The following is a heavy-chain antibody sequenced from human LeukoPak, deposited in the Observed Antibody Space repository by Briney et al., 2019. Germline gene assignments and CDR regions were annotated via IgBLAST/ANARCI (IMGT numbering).Heavy chain of an antibody. Sequence: SETLSLTCAVSGGSISSGGYSWSWIRQPPGKGLEWIGYIYHSGSTYYNPSLKSRVTISADRSKNQFSLKLSSVTAADTAVYYCARVRGKLPPDYWGQGTLVTVSS. V-gene: IGHV4-30-2*01. CDR3: ARVRGKLPPDY. D-gene: IGHD1-7*01. CDR1: GGSISSGGYS. CDR2: IYHSGST. J-gene: IGHJ4*02.